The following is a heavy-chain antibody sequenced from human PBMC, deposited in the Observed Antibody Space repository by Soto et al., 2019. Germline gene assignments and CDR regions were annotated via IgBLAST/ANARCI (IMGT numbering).Heavy chain of an antibody. V-gene: IGHV3-30*18. Sequence: GGSLRLSCAASGFTFSSYGMHWVRQAPGKGLEWVAVISYDGSNKYYADSVKGRFTISRDNSKNTLYLQMNSLRAEDTAVYYCAKDRADHDFWSGYYKGYYYYGMDVWGQGTTVTVSS. CDR3: AKDRADHDFWSGYYKGYYYYGMDV. J-gene: IGHJ6*02. D-gene: IGHD3-3*01. CDR1: GFTFSSYG. CDR2: ISYDGSNK.